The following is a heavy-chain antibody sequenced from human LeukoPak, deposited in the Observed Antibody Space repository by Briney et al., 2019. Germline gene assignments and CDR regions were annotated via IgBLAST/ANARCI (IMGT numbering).Heavy chain of an antibody. CDR1: GFTFSDYS. CDR2: ISSSSSYI. J-gene: IGHJ3*02. CDR3: ARGITMIVVASRVVGAFDI. V-gene: IGHV3-21*01. D-gene: IGHD3-22*01. Sequence: GGSLRLSCAASGFTFSDYSMNWVRQAPGKGLEWVSSISSSSSYIYHADSVKGRFTISRDNAKNSLYLQMNSLRAEDTAVYYCARGITMIVVASRVVGAFDIWGQGTMVTVSS.